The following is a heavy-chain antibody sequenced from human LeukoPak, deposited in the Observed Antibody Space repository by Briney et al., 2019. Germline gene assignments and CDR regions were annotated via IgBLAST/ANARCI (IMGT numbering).Heavy chain of an antibody. D-gene: IGHD3-10*01. J-gene: IGHJ4*02. CDR3: ARVSLVRGLFIFDY. CDR1: GGSISSSSYY. V-gene: IGHV4-31*03. Sequence: SETLSLTCTVSGGSISSSSYYWGWIRQHPGTGLEWIGYIYYSGSTYYNPSLKSRVTISVDTSKNQFSLKLSSVTAADTAVYYCARVSLVRGLFIFDYWGQGTLVTVSS. CDR2: IYYSGST.